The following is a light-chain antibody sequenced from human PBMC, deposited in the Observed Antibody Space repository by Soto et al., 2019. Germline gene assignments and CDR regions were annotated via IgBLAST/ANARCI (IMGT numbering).Light chain of an antibody. CDR1: LNVATN. J-gene: IGKJ1*01. V-gene: IGKV3D-15*03. CDR2: GAS. Sequence: TVMTQSPATLSMSPGDRAALSCRASLNVATNMAWYQQKPGQAPRLLIYGASIRGTGVPARFTGSGSGTEFTLTIIILQSEDFAVYYCHQYNTGLRTFGRGTRVE. CDR3: HQYNTGLRT.